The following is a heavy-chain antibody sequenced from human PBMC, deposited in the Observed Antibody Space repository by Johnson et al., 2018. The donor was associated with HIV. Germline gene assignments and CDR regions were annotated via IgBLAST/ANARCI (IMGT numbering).Heavy chain of an antibody. CDR3: ARVSRYCSGGSCLDGFDI. V-gene: IGHV3-20*04. J-gene: IGHJ3*02. CDR1: GINFDNYG. Sequence: VQLVESGGGVVRPGGSLRLSCAASGINFDNYGMSWVRQAPGKGLEWVSGINWTGGSTHYADSLRGRFTISRDNAKRSLYLQMNSLRAEDAALYYCARVSRYCSGGSCLDGFDIWGQGTMVTVSS. D-gene: IGHD2-15*01. CDR2: INWTGGST.